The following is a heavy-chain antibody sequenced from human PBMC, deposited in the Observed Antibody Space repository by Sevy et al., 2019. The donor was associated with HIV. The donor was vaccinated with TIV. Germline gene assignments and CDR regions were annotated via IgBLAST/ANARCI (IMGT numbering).Heavy chain of an antibody. D-gene: IGHD3-22*01. V-gene: IGHV1-18*01. CDR2: ISAYNGNT. CDR3: ARDKYDRSGYFYGPGDY. Sequence: ASVKVSCKASGYTFTSYGISWVRQAPGQGLEWMGWISAYNGNTNYAQKLQGRVTMTTDTSTSTAYMELRSLRSDDTAVYYCARDKYDRSGYFYGPGDYWGQGTLVNVSS. J-gene: IGHJ4*02. CDR1: GYTFTSYG.